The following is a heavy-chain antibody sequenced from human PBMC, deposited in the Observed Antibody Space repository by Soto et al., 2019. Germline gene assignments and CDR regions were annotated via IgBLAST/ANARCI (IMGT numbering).Heavy chain of an antibody. CDR2: ISGSGGST. CDR3: AKSHSSGWRNPDY. CDR1: GFTFSSYA. J-gene: IGHJ4*02. Sequence: EVQLLESGGGLVQPGGSLRLSCAASGFTFSSYAMSWVRQAPGKGLEWVSAISGSGGSTYYADSVKGRFTISRDNSKNTLYLQMNSLRGEDTAVYYCAKSHSSGWRNPDYWGQGTLVTVSS. V-gene: IGHV3-23*01. D-gene: IGHD6-19*01.